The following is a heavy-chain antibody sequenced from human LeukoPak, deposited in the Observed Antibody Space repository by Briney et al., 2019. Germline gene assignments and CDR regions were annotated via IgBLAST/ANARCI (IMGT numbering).Heavy chain of an antibody. V-gene: IGHV3-43*02. Sequence: GGTLRLSCAASGFTFDDYAMHWVRQAPGKGLEWVSLISRDGGSTYYADSVRGGFTFSRENSKNSLHLQMNSLSTEDTALYYCVKDPGDYWGQGTLVTVSS. CDR3: VKDPGDY. CDR2: ISRDGGST. J-gene: IGHJ4*02. CDR1: GFTFDDYA.